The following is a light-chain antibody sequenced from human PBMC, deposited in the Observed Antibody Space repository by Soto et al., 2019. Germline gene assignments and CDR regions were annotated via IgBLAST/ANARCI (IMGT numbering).Light chain of an antibody. CDR2: GVS. Sequence: EIVLTQSPGTLSLSPGERATLSCRAIQSVCSTSLSWYQQKPGQAPRLLMYGVSSRATGIPDRFSGSGSGTDFTLTINRLEPEDFAGYFCQQYDSSVWTFGQGTKVEIK. CDR3: QQYDSSVWT. CDR1: QSVCSTS. J-gene: IGKJ1*01. V-gene: IGKV3-20*01.